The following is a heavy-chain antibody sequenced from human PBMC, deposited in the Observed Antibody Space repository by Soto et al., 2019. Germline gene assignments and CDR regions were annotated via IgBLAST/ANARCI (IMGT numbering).Heavy chain of an antibody. CDR3: ARVRPYYDN. V-gene: IGHV3-23*01. CDR2: ITGRGDST. J-gene: IGHJ4*02. CDR1: GFTFSNYA. Sequence: PGGSLRLSCAAPGFTFSNYAMNWVRQAPGKGLEWVSAITGRGDSTYYADSVKGRFTISRDNSKNTLYLQMSSLRAEDTAVYFCARVRPYYDNWGRGILVTVSS.